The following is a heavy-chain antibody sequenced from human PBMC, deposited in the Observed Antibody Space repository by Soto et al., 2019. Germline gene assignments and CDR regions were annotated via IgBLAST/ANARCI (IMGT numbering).Heavy chain of an antibody. CDR1: GFTFGDSY. CDR2: ISPGSRYP. J-gene: IGHJ5*02. D-gene: IGHD2-15*01. Sequence: GGSLRLSCAGSGFTFGDSYMSWIRQAPGKGLEWLSYISPGSRYPAYADSVKGRFTISRDNAKRSLYLQMISLTAEDTAIYYCVRGGGGGLFDPWGQGTMVTVSS. V-gene: IGHV3-11*06. CDR3: VRGGGGGLFDP.